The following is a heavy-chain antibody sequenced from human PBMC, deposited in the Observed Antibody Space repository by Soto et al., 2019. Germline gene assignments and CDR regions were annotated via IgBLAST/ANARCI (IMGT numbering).Heavy chain of an antibody. D-gene: IGHD6-13*01. Sequence: SVKVSCKASGGTFSSYAISWVRQAPGQGLEWMGGVIPIFGTANYAQKFQGRVTITADKSTSTAYMELSSLRSEDTAVYYCARAVAAAGQYYYYGMDVWGQGTTVTVSS. CDR1: GGTFSSYA. J-gene: IGHJ6*02. V-gene: IGHV1-69*06. CDR3: ARAVAAAGQYYYYGMDV. CDR2: VIPIFGTA.